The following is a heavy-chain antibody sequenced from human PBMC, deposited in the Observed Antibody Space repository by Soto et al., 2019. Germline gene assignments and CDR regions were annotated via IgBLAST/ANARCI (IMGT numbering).Heavy chain of an antibody. V-gene: IGHV4-59*08. CDR2: FYYAGTT. CDR1: NTSIPHSY. J-gene: IGHJ4*02. D-gene: IGHD4-17*01. CDR3: ARRYGYYFDY. Sequence: SETLSLTFTPHNTSIPHSYCTCIRQPPGKGLDWIGYFYYAGTTTYNPSLKSRVSISVDTSKNQLSLKLSSVTAADTAVYYCARRYGYYFDYWGQGTLVTVS.